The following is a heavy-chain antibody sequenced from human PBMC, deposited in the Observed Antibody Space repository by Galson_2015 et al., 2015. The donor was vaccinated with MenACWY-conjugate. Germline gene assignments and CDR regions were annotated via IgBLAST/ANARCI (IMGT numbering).Heavy chain of an antibody. V-gene: IGHV3-23*01. CDR3: VKDRITMVQGVERFDY. J-gene: IGHJ4*02. CDR2: ISGTGSST. Sequence: SLRLSCAASGFTFTMYAMSWVRQAPGKGLEWVSAISGTGSSTYYADSVKGRFTLSRDNSKNTLYLQMNSLRAEDTAVYYCVKDRITMVQGVERFDYWGQGTLVTVSS. CDR1: GFTFTMYA. D-gene: IGHD3-10*01.